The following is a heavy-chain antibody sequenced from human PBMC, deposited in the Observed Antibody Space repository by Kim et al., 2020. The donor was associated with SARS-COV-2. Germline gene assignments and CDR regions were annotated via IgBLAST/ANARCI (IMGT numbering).Heavy chain of an antibody. CDR3: AKDHSYDSGAYISNYYG. CDR2: ISHDGSNK. J-gene: IGHJ6*01. CDR1: RFTFSSYA. Sequence: GGSLRLSCAASRFTFSSYAMHWVRQAPGKGLEWVAVISHDGSNKYYADSVRGRFTISRDNSKKTLYLQMNSLRTEDTAVYYCAKDHSYDSGAYISNYYG. D-gene: IGHD3-22*01. V-gene: IGHV3-30*18.